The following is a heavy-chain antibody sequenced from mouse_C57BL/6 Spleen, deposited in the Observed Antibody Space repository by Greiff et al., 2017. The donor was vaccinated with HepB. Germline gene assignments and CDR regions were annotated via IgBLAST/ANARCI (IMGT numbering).Heavy chain of an antibody. J-gene: IGHJ2*01. Sequence: QVQLKESGPELVKPGASVKISCKASGYSFTSYYIHWVKQRPGQGLEWIGWIYPGSGNTKYNEKFKGKATLTADTSSSTAYMQLSSLTSEDSAVYYCARGEYDYWGQGTTLTVSS. V-gene: IGHV1-66*01. D-gene: IGHD5-2*01. CDR2: IYPGSGNT. CDR3: ARGEYDY. CDR1: GYSFTSYY.